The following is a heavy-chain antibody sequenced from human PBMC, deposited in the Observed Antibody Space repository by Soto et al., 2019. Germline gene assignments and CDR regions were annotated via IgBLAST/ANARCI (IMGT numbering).Heavy chain of an antibody. Sequence: GGSLRLSCAASGFTFSSYSMNWVRQAPGKGLEWVSSISSSSSYIYYADSVKGRFTISRDNAKNSLYLQMNSLRAEDTAVYYCARGGYSYGPDPRFAYYYYYMDVWGKGTTVTVSS. CDR2: ISSSSSYI. CDR3: ARGGYSYGPDPRFAYYYYYMDV. V-gene: IGHV3-21*01. CDR1: GFTFSSYS. D-gene: IGHD5-18*01. J-gene: IGHJ6*03.